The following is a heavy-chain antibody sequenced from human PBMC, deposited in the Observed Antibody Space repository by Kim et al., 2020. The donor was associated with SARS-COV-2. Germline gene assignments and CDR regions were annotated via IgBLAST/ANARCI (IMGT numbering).Heavy chain of an antibody. V-gene: IGHV1-18*01. Sequence: AQKLQGRVTMTTDTSTSTAYMELRSLRSDDTAVYYCARGIAAAGRGWFDPWGQGTLVTVSS. J-gene: IGHJ5*02. CDR3: ARGIAAAGRGWFDP. D-gene: IGHD6-13*01.